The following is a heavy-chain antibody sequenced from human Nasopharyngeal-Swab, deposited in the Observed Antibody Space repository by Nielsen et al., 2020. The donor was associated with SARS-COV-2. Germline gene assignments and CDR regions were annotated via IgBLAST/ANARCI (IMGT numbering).Heavy chain of an antibody. D-gene: IGHD6-13*01. CDR2: ISAYNGNT. CDR3: ARIPAASSWHLYYYYYYMDV. V-gene: IGHV1-18*04. J-gene: IGHJ6*03. Sequence: ASVKVSCKASGYTFTSYGISWVRQAPGQGLEWMGWISAYNGNTNYAQKLQGRVTMTTDTSTSTAYMELRSLRSDGTAVYYCARIPAASSWHLYYYYYYMDVWGKGTTVTVSS. CDR1: GYTFTSYG.